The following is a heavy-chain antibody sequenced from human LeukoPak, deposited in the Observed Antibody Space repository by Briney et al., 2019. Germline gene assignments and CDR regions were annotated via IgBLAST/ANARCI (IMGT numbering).Heavy chain of an antibody. CDR3: ARSSGHYGSGNLFDY. J-gene: IGHJ4*02. CDR2: ISSSSSTI. D-gene: IGHD3-10*01. CDR1: GFTFSSYS. V-gene: IGHV3-48*04. Sequence: PGGSLRLSCAVSGFTFSSYSMNWVRQAPGKGLEWVSYISSSSSTIYYADSVKGRFTISRDNAKNSLYLQMNSLRAEDTAVYYCARSSGHYGSGNLFDYWGQGTLVTVSS.